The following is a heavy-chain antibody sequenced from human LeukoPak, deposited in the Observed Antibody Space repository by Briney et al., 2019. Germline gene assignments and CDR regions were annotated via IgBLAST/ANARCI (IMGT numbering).Heavy chain of an antibody. V-gene: IGHV5-51*01. CDR2: IYPGDSDT. D-gene: IGHD5-12*01. J-gene: IGHJ4*02. CDR3: ARQIVATTFDY. Sequence: GESLKISCNGSGYNFTSYWNGWVRQMPGKGLEWMGIIYPGDSDTRYNPSFQGQVTISADKSISTAYLQWSSLKASDTAMYYCARQIVATTFDYWGQGTLVTVSS. CDR1: GYNFTSYW.